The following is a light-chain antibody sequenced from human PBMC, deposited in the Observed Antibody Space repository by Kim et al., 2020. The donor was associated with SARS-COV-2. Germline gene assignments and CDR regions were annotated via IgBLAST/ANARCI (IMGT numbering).Light chain of an antibody. CDR2: GAS. Sequence: EIVLTQSPGTLSLSPGERATLSCRASQNINGNYLAWYQQKPGQAPRLLIYGASSRATGIPDRFSGSGSGTDFTLTISRLEPEDFAVYYCQQYGTSPWTFGQGTKVDIK. CDR3: QQYGTSPWT. V-gene: IGKV3-20*01. CDR1: QNINGNY. J-gene: IGKJ1*01.